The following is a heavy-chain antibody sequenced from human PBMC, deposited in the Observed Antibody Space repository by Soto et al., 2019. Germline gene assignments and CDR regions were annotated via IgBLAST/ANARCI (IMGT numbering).Heavy chain of an antibody. CDR3: ARGQDYSNYYSYYYYYYGMDV. J-gene: IGHJ6*02. CDR1: GGTFSSYA. CDR2: IIPIFGTA. V-gene: IGHV1-69*13. D-gene: IGHD4-4*01. Sequence: SVKVSCRASGGTFSSYAISWVRQAPGQGLEWMGGIIPIFGTANYAQKFQGRVTITADESTSTAYMELSSLRSEDTAVYYCARGQDYSNYYSYYYYYYGMDVWAQGTTVTVS.